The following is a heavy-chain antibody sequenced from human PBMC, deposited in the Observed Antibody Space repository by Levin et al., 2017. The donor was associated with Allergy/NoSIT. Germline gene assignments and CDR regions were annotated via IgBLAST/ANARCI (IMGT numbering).Heavy chain of an antibody. D-gene: IGHD3-10*01. CDR1: GFTFSSYA. J-gene: IGHJ4*02. Sequence: GESLKISCAASGFTFSSYAMHWVRQAPGKGLEWVAVISYDGSNKYYADSVKGRFTISRDNSKNTLYLQMNSLRAEDTAVYYCAGNYGSGSYRWGQGTLVTVSS. CDR3: AGNYGSGSYR. V-gene: IGHV3-30-3*01. CDR2: ISYDGSNK.